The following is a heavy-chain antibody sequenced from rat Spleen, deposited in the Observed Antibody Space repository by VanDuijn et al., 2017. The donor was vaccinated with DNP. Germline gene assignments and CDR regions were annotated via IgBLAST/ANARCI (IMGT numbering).Heavy chain of an antibody. Sequence: EVQLVESGGGLVQPGRSLKLSCAASGFTFSDYYMAWVRQTPTKGLAWVAYINYDGGSSYYGDSVKGRFTISRDNAKSTLYLQMNSLRSEDMATYYCVRPHDYAGSYPRYWGQGVMVTVSS. D-gene: IGHD1-12*02. CDR1: GFTFSDYY. CDR3: VRPHDYAGSYPRY. J-gene: IGHJ2*01. V-gene: IGHV5-22*01. CDR2: INYDGGSS.